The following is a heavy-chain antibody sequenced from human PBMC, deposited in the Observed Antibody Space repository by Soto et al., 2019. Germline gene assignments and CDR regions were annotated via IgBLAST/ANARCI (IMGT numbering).Heavy chain of an antibody. Sequence: GGSLRLSCAASGFTFSSYAMSWVRQAPGKGLEWVSAISGSGGSTYYADSVKGRFTISGDNSKNTLYLQMNSLRAEDTAVYYCAKGPIPYDFWSGYYRGYFDYWGQGTLVTVSS. J-gene: IGHJ4*02. CDR2: ISGSGGST. CDR3: AKGPIPYDFWSGYYRGYFDY. CDR1: GFTFSSYA. V-gene: IGHV3-23*01. D-gene: IGHD3-3*01.